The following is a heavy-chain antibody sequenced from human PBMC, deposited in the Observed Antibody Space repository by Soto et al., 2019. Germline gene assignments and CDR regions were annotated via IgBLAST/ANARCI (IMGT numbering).Heavy chain of an antibody. CDR2: IIPISGTA. Sequence: QVQLVQSGAEVKKPGSSVKVSCKASGGTFSSYAISWVRQAPGQGLEWMGGIIPISGTANYAQKFQGRVTMNPEEYTRTVSIEVSSLRSEDTAVYFCATSQRTSTSLELYYYYYYGMDVWGQGTTVTVSS. CDR1: GGTFSSYA. D-gene: IGHD2-2*01. J-gene: IGHJ6*02. V-gene: IGHV1-69*01. CDR3: ATSQRTSTSLELYYYYYYGMDV.